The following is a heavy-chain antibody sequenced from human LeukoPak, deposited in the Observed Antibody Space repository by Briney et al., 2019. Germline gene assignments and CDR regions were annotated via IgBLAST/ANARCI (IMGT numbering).Heavy chain of an antibody. J-gene: IGHJ4*02. D-gene: IGHD3-10*01. CDR1: GFTFSDYY. CDR3: ARDYGSGSDFDY. CDR2: LSSSSSYT. Sequence: GGSLRLSCAASGFTFSDYYMSWIRQAPGKGLGWGSYLSSSSSYTNYADSVKGRFTISRDNARNSLYLQMNSLRAEDTAVYYCARDYGSGSDFDYWGQGTLVTVSS. V-gene: IGHV3-11*05.